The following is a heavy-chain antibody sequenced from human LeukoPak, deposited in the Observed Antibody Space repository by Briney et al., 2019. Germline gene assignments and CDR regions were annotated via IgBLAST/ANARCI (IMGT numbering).Heavy chain of an antibody. V-gene: IGHV1-8*03. D-gene: IGHD6-6*01. Sequence: ASVKVSCKASGYTFTSYDINWVRQATGQGLEWMGWMNPNSGNTGYAQKFQGRVTITRNTSISTAYMELSSLRSEDTAVYYCARSPLRVAARPSRWFDPWGQGTLVTVSS. CDR3: ARSPLRVAARPSRWFDP. CDR2: MNPNSGNT. J-gene: IGHJ5*02. CDR1: GYTFTSYD.